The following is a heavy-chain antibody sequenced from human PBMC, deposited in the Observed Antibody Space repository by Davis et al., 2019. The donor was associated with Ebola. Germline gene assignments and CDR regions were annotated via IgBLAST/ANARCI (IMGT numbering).Heavy chain of an antibody. V-gene: IGHV3-53*01. J-gene: IGHJ4*02. CDR3: ARDGPNYDVDY. Sequence: GGSLRLSCEAPDFTVSGNYMSWVRQAPGRGLEWVSLLHNDGRTDYADSVKARFTISRDNSKNTLYLQMNSLRVDDTAVYFCARDGPNYDVDYWGQGTLVTVSA. D-gene: IGHD3-22*01. CDR2: LHNDGRT. CDR1: DFTVSGNY.